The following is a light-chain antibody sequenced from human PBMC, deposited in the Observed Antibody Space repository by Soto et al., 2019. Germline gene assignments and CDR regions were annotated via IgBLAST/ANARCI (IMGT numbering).Light chain of an antibody. Sequence: QSVLTEPAWVSVSTGKSITISCTGTSSDVGGSNFVYWYQQPPGKPPKLIIYDVANRPSGVSNRFSGSKSGSTASLTVSVLHSEDEADYYCRSCTTSRTLKYGFGTGPKVTVL. V-gene: IGLV2-14*03. J-gene: IGLJ1*01. CDR2: DVA. CDR3: RSCTTSRTLKYG. CDR1: SSDVGGSNF.